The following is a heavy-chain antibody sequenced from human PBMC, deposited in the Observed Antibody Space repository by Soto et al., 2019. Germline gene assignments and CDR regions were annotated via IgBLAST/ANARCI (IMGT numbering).Heavy chain of an antibody. CDR2: IKQDGSEK. CDR3: AGGYSSGVSCYFQESDAFDI. CDR1: GFTISSYW. J-gene: IGHJ3*02. V-gene: IGHV3-7*01. Sequence: GGSLRLSCAASGFTISSYWMSWVRQAPGKGLEWVANIKQDGSEKYYVDSVKGRFTISRDNAKNSLYLQMNSLRAEDTAVYYCAGGYSSGVSCYFQESDAFDIWGQGTTVTVSS. D-gene: IGHD2-15*01.